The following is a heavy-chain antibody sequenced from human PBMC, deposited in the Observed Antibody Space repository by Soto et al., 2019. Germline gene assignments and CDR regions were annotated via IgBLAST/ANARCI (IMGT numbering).Heavy chain of an antibody. Sequence: EVQLVESGGGLVQPGGSLRLSCAASGFTFSSYAMHWVRQAPGKGLEYVSAISSNGGSTYYANSVKGRFTISRDNSKNTLYLQIGSLRAEDRTVYYCTRESGSYSLDYWGQGTRVTVSP. CDR2: ISSNGGST. J-gene: IGHJ4*02. D-gene: IGHD1-26*01. V-gene: IGHV3-64*01. CDR1: GFTFSSYA. CDR3: TRESGSYSLDY.